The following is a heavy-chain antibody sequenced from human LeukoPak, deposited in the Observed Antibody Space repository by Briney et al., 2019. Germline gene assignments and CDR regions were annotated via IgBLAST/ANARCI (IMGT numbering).Heavy chain of an antibody. CDR1: GFTFSSYS. Sequence: GGSLRLSCAASGFTFSSYSMNWVRQAPGKGLEWVSSISSSSYIYYADSVKGRFTISRDNSKNTLYLQMNSLRAEDTAVYYCARAYSSSWYQTDYFDYWGQGTLVTVSS. V-gene: IGHV3-21*01. CDR3: ARAYSSSWYQTDYFDY. J-gene: IGHJ4*02. D-gene: IGHD6-13*01. CDR2: ISSSSYI.